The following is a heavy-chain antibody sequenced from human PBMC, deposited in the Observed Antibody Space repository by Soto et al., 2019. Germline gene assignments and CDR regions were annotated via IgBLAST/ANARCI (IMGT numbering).Heavy chain of an antibody. CDR2: INPSSGGT. Sequence: ASVKVSCKASGYRCIDYFIHWVRQAPGQGPEWMGCINPSSGGTDYAQKFKGRVSMTRDTSITTVYMEMRGLTSDDTAVYYCVRGLMGRDLDFWGQGNPVTVSS. J-gene: IGHJ4*02. D-gene: IGHD3-10*01. CDR1: GYRCIDYF. CDR3: VRGLMGRDLDF. V-gene: IGHV1-2*02.